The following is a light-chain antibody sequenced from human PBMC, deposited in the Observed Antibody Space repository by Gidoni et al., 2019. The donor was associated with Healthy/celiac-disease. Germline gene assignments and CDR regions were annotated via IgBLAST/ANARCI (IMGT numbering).Light chain of an antibody. V-gene: IGKV1-5*03. CDR1: QSISSW. J-gene: IGKJ1*01. CDR2: KAS. CDR3: QQYNSYSCT. Sequence: DIQMTPSPSTLSASVGDRVTITGRASQSISSWLAWYQQKPGTAPKLLIYKASSLESGVPSRFSGSGSGTEFTLTISSLQPDDFATYYCQQYNSYSCTFGQGTKVEIK.